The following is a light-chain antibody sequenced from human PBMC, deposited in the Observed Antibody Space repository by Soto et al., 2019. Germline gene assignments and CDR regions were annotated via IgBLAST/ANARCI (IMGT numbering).Light chain of an antibody. Sequence: DIQMTQSPSSISASVGDRVTITCRASQPISSSLAWYQQGPGQAPNLLIYPASSMQSGVPSRFSGSGSGTDFTLTINSLQPEDVATYYCQQSYNFPRAFGQGTRVDIK. CDR2: PAS. CDR3: QQSYNFPRA. CDR1: QPISSS. V-gene: IGKV1-12*01. J-gene: IGKJ1*01.